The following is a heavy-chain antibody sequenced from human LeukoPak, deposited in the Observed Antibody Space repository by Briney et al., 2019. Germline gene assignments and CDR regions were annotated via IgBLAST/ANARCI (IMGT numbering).Heavy chain of an antibody. CDR1: GGSISFYY. V-gene: IGHV4-59*08. D-gene: IGHD6-13*01. CDR3: ARVAAGIGFFQH. Sequence: SETLSLTCTISGGSISFYYWNWIRQPPGKGLEWIGYIYYSGSTYYNPSLKSRVTISVDTSKNQLSLKLNSVTAADTAVYYCARVAAGIGFFQHWGQGTLVTVSS. J-gene: IGHJ1*01. CDR2: IYYSGST.